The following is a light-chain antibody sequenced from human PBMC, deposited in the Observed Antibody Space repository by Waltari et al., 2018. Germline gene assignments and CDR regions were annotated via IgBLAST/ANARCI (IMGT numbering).Light chain of an antibody. CDR3: QHYDGVPPWT. CDR1: RDIHNY. Sequence: DIQMTQSPSSLSASVGDRVTITCQASRDIHNYLNWYQQKPGKAPKLLIYDASTLETGAPSRFSGSGSGTDFVFTISRLQPEDIATYYCQHYDGVPPWTFGQGTRVDFK. CDR2: DAS. J-gene: IGKJ1*01. V-gene: IGKV1-33*01.